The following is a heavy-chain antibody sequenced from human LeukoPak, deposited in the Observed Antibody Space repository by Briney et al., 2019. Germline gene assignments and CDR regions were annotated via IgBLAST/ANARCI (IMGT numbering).Heavy chain of an antibody. Sequence: RPSETLSLTCAVYGGSFSGYYWSWIRQPPGKGLEWIGEINHSGSTNYNPSLKSRVTISVDTSKNQFSLKLSSVTAADTAVYYCARLGYYYGSGSPPLQLWFDPWGQGTLVTVSS. CDR3: ARLGYYYGSGSPPLQLWFDP. D-gene: IGHD3-10*01. V-gene: IGHV4-34*01. CDR2: INHSGST. J-gene: IGHJ5*02. CDR1: GGSFSGYY.